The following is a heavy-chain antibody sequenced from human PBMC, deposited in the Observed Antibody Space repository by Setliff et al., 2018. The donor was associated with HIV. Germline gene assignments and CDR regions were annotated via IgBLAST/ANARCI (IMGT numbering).Heavy chain of an antibody. CDR3: ARAGAATAGKSYHYDMDV. V-gene: IGHV3-48*01. D-gene: IGHD6-13*01. J-gene: IGHJ6*02. Sequence: GGSLRLSCAASGFTFSSYDMNWVRQAPGKGLEWVSHISGTDNTIYYADSVKGRFTISRDDSKNSLYLQMNSLKTEDTAVYYCARAGAATAGKSYHYDMDVWGQGTTVTVSS. CDR2: ISGTDNTI. CDR1: GFTFSSYD.